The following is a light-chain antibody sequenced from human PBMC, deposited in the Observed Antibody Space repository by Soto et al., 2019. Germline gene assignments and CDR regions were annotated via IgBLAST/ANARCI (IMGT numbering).Light chain of an antibody. V-gene: IGKV3-20*01. CDR2: GAS. CDR1: QSVSSSY. CDR3: QQYGSSSWT. J-gene: IGKJ1*01. Sequence: EIVLTQSPGTLSLSPGERATLSCRASQSVSSSYFAWYQQRFGQAPRLLIYGASSRATGIPDRFSGSGPGTDFTLTISRLEPEDFAVYYCQQYGSSSWTFGQGTKVDIK.